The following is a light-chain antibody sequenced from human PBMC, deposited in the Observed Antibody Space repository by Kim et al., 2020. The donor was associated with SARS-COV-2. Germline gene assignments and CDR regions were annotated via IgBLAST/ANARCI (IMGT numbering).Light chain of an antibody. CDR1: QSIGNF. Sequence: DIQVTQSPSSLSASVGDRVTITCRASQSIGNFLNWYQQRPGKAPKLLIYAASSLQSGVPFRFRGGGSGTDFTLTISSLQPEDFASYYCQQSHSPPRTFGRGTKV. CDR2: AAS. CDR3: QQSHSPPRT. V-gene: IGKV1-39*01. J-gene: IGKJ1*01.